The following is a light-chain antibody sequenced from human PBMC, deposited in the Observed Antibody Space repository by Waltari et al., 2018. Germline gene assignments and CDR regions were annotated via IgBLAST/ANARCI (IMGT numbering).Light chain of an antibody. CDR3: QSYDSSLMGVV. Sequence: QSVLTQPPSVSGAPGQRVTISCTGSSSNIGAGYDVHWYQQLPGTAPKLLNYCNNNRPSGFPDRCSGSKSGTSASLAITGLQAEDEADYYCQSYDSSLMGVVFGGGTKLTVL. J-gene: IGLJ2*01. CDR2: CNN. V-gene: IGLV1-40*01. CDR1: SSNIGAGYD.